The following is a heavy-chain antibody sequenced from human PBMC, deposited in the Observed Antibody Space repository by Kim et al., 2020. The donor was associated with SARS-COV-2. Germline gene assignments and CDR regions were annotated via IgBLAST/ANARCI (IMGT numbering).Heavy chain of an antibody. CDR2: IYYSGST. J-gene: IGHJ6*02. Sequence: SETLSLTCTVSGGSISSSSYYWGWIRQPPGKGLEWIGSIYYSGSTYYNPSLKSRVTISVDTSKNQFSLKLSSVTAADTAVYYCARLHIAARLSYYYYGMDVWGQGTTVTVSS. CDR1: GGSISSSSYY. D-gene: IGHD6-6*01. V-gene: IGHV4-39*01. CDR3: ARLHIAARLSYYYYGMDV.